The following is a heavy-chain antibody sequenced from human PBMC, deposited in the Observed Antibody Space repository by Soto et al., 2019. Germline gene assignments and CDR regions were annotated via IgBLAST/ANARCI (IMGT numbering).Heavy chain of an antibody. CDR1: GGSISSYY. CDR3: ARLNPNYDILTGYYSDAFDI. Sequence: PSETLSLTCTVSGGSISSYYWSWIRQPPGKGLEWIGYIYYSGSTNYNPSLKSRVTISVDTSKNQFSLKLSSVTAADTAVYYCARLNPNYDILTGYYSDAFDIWGQGTMVTVSS. V-gene: IGHV4-59*08. CDR2: IYYSGST. J-gene: IGHJ3*02. D-gene: IGHD3-9*01.